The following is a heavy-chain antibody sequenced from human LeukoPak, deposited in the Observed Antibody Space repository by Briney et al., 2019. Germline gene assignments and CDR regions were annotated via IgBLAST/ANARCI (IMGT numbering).Heavy chain of an antibody. J-gene: IGHJ4*02. CDR2: IYHSGST. Sequence: SQTLSPTCAVSGGSISSGGYSWSWIRQPPGKGLEWIGYIYHSGSTYYNPSLKSRVTISVDRSKNQFSLKLSSVTAADTAVYYCASAKGVARTYYFDYWGQGTLVTVSS. D-gene: IGHD3-3*01. CDR1: GGSISSGGYS. V-gene: IGHV4-30-2*01. CDR3: ASAKGVARTYYFDY.